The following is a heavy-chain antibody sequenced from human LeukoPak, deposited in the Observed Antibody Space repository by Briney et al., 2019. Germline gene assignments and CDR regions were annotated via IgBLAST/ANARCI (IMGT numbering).Heavy chain of an antibody. D-gene: IGHD3-22*01. V-gene: IGHV3-30*18. CDR3: AKDSGVVVIDY. J-gene: IGHJ4*02. CDR1: GFTFSSYG. CDR2: ISYDGSNK. Sequence: GGSLRLSCAASGFTFSSYGMHWVRQAPGKGLEWAAVISYDGSNKYYPDSVKGRFTISRDNSKNTLYLQMNSLRAEDTAVYYCAKDSGVVVIDYWGQGTLVTVSS.